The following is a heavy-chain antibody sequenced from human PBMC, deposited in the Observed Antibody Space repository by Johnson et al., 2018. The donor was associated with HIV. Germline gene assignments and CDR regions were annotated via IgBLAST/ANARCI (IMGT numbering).Heavy chain of an antibody. J-gene: IGHJ3*02. V-gene: IGHV3-30*03. CDR2: ISYDGSNK. CDR3: AREHSRVIDNDAFDI. Sequence: QMQLVESGGGVVQPGQSLRLSCAASGLTFSSYGMHWVRQAPGKGLEWVAVISYDGSNKYYADSVKGRFTISRDNSKNTLYLQMNSLRAEDTAVYYCAREHSRVIDNDAFDIWGQGTMVTVSS. D-gene: IGHD3-16*02. CDR1: GLTFSSYG.